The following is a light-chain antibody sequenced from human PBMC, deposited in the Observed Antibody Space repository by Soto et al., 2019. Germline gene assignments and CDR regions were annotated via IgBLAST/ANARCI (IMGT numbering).Light chain of an antibody. CDR3: SSYAGSKNYV. J-gene: IGLJ1*01. V-gene: IGLV2-8*01. CDR1: SSDVGGYNY. CDR2: EVN. Sequence: QSALTQPPSASGSPGQSVTISCTGTSSDVGGYNYVSWYPQHPGRAPKLMIYEVNKRPSGVPDRFSGSKSGNTASLTGSGLQAEDEADYYCSSYAGSKNYVFGTGTKVTVL.